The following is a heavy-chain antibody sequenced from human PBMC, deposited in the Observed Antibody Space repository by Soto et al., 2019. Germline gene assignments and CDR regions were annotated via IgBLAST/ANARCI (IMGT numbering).Heavy chain of an antibody. Sequence: GGSLRLPCVASGLTFGSRAMSWVRYAPGEGLEGVSTITDTGGDTQYADSVRGRFSISRDHSKNPLYLQISSSGAAGSAVYYCARGSKDSYPGSRVFYFWGRGTLVT. CDR1: GLTFGSRA. CDR2: ITDTGGDT. D-gene: IGHD3-10*01. V-gene: IGHV3-23*01. CDR3: ARGSKDSYPGSRVFYF. J-gene: IGHJ4*02.